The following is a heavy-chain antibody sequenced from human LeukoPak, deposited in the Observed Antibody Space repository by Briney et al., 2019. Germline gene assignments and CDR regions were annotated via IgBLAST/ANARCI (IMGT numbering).Heavy chain of an antibody. CDR1: GYTFTNYY. D-gene: IGHD3-22*01. Sequence: SVRVSCKASGYTFTNYYIHWVRQAPGQGLEWMGGIVPIFGTANYAQKFQGRVTITADKSTSTAYMELSSLRSEDTAVYYCASPYDSSGYYYDPFDYWGQGTLVTVSS. CDR2: IVPIFGTA. CDR3: ASPYDSSGYYYDPFDY. V-gene: IGHV1-69*06. J-gene: IGHJ4*02.